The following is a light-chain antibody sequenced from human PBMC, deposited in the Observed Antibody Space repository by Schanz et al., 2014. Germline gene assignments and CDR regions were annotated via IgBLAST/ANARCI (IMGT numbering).Light chain of an antibody. J-gene: IGKJ1*01. V-gene: IGKV1-39*01. CDR3: QQTFETPWT. CDR1: QTIHTY. CDR2: AAS. Sequence: DIQMTQSPSSLSASVGDRVTITCRARQTIHTYLNWYQQRPGKAPNLLIYAASSLQSGVPSRFTGTGSGTDFTLTISSLQPEDFATYYCQQTFETPWTFGPGTKVAIE.